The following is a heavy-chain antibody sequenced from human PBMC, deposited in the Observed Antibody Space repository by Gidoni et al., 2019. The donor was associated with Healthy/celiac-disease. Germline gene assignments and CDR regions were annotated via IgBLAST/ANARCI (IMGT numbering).Heavy chain of an antibody. J-gene: IGHJ4*02. CDR3: ATSGGYSGYEPYYGY. CDR2: IYYSGCT. V-gene: IGHV4-39*01. D-gene: IGHD5-12*01. Sequence: QLQLQESGPGLVKPSATLSLTCTVSGGSISSSSYYWGWIRQPPGKGLEWIGSIYYSGCTYYNPSLKSRVTISVDTSKNQFSLKLSSVTAADTAVYYCATSGGYSGYEPYYGYWGQGTLVTVSS. CDR1: GGSISSSSYY.